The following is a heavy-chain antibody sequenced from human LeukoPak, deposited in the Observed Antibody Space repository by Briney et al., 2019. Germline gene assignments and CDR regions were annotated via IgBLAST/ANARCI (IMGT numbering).Heavy chain of an antibody. J-gene: IGHJ5*02. Sequence: SETLSLTCAVYGGSFSGYYWSWIRQPPGKGLEWIGEINHSGSTNYNPSLKSRVTISVDTSKNQFSLKLSSVTAADTAVYYCASGGSSQINWFGPWGQGTLVTVSS. D-gene: IGHD2-15*01. CDR3: ASGGSSQINWFGP. V-gene: IGHV4-34*01. CDR2: INHSGST. CDR1: GGSFSGYY.